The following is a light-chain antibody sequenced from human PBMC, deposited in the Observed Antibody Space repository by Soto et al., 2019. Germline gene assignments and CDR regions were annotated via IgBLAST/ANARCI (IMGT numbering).Light chain of an antibody. CDR3: AAWDDXLNGFYV. Sequence: QSVLTQPPSASGTPGQRVTISCSGGSSNIGTSSVNWYQQFPGRAPKLLIYNNDLRPSGVPDRFSGSKSGTSASLAISGLQSEDEADYYCAAWDDXLNGFYVFGIGTKVTVL. CDR1: SSNIGTSS. CDR2: NND. V-gene: IGLV1-44*01. J-gene: IGLJ1*01.